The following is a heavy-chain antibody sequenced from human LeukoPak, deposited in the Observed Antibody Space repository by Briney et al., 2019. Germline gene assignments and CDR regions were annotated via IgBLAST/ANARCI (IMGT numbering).Heavy chain of an antibody. V-gene: IGHV3-21*01. J-gene: IGHJ4*02. D-gene: IGHD2-2*01. CDR1: GFTFSSYS. CDR2: ISSSSSYI. Sequence: GGSLRLSCAASGFTFSSYSMNWVRQAPGKGLEWVSSISSSSSYIYYADSVKGRFTISRDNAKNSLYLQMNSLRAVDTAVYYCASPREYQLLYFGYWGQGTLVTVSS. CDR3: ASPREYQLLYFGY.